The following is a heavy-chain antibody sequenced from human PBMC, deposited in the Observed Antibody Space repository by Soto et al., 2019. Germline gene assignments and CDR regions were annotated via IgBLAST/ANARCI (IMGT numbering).Heavy chain of an antibody. Sequence: ASVKVSCKASGYTFTGYYMHWVRQAPGQGLEWMGWINPNSGGKNYAQKFQGRVTMTRDTSISTAYMELSRLRSDDTAVYYCARDLWFGELLPYYGMDVWGQGTTVTVPS. CDR1: GYTFTGYY. CDR2: INPNSGGK. J-gene: IGHJ6*02. D-gene: IGHD3-10*01. CDR3: ARDLWFGELLPYYGMDV. V-gene: IGHV1-2*02.